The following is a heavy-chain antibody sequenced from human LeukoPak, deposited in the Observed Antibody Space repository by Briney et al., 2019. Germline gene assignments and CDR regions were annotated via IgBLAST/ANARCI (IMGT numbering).Heavy chain of an antibody. CDR3: AKNGLFGVVISYFDY. Sequence: GGSLRLSCAASGFTFSSYAMSWVRQAPGKGLEWVSAISGSGGSTYYADSVKGRFTISRDNSKNTLYLQMNSLRAEDTAVYYCAKNGLFGVVISYFDYWGQGTLVTVSS. V-gene: IGHV3-23*01. J-gene: IGHJ4*02. CDR1: GFTFSSYA. D-gene: IGHD3-3*01. CDR2: ISGSGGST.